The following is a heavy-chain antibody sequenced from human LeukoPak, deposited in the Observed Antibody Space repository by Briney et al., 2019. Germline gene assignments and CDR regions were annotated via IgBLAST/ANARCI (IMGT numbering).Heavy chain of an antibody. CDR2: ISYDGSNK. D-gene: IGHD6-19*01. CDR1: GFTFSSYG. V-gene: IGHV3-30*18. J-gene: IGHJ4*02. CDR3: AKDQRTFSSGWYYFDY. Sequence: GGSLRLSCAASGFTFSSYGMHWVRQAPGKGLEWEAVISYDGSNKYYADSVKGRFTISRDNSKNTLYLQMNSLRAEDTAVYYCAKDQRTFSSGWYYFDYWGQGTLVTVSS.